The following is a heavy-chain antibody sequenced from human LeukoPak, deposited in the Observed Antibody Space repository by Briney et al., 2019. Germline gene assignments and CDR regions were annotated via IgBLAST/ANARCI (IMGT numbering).Heavy chain of an antibody. Sequence: SETLSLTCAVSGGSISSGGYSWSWIRQPPGKGLEWIGYIYHSGSTYYNPSLKSRVTISVDRSKNQFSLKLSSVTAADTAVYYCVRVRSPDAFDIWGQGTMVTVSS. V-gene: IGHV4-30-2*01. CDR3: VRVRSPDAFDI. CDR2: IYHSGST. J-gene: IGHJ3*02. CDR1: GGSISSGGYS.